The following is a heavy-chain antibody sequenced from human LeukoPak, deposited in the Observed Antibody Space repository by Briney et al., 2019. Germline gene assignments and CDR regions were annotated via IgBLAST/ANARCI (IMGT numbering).Heavy chain of an antibody. J-gene: IGHJ4*02. CDR2: ISASGANR. D-gene: IGHD2-2*01. CDR1: GFTFNRYG. CDR3: AKLQSVVIPAAMLGFDY. Sequence: GGTLRLSCAASGFTFNRYGMSWVRQAPGKGLEWVSGISASGANRYYADSVKGRFTISRDNSRDTLSVQINSLRAEDTAVYYCAKLQSVVIPAAMLGFDYWGQGILVTVSS. V-gene: IGHV3-23*01.